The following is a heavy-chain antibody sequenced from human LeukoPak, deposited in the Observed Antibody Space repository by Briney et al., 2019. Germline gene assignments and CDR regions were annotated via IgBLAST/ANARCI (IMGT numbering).Heavy chain of an antibody. Sequence: SSETLSFTCTVSGASISSYYWSWIRQPPGKGLEWIGDIYYSGSIKYNPSLKSRVTMSVDTSKNQFSLKLSSVTAADTAIYYCARENPSGYYNRPIDYWGQGTLVTVSS. J-gene: IGHJ4*02. CDR1: GASISSYY. V-gene: IGHV4-59*01. D-gene: IGHD3-22*01. CDR2: IYYSGSI. CDR3: ARENPSGYYNRPIDY.